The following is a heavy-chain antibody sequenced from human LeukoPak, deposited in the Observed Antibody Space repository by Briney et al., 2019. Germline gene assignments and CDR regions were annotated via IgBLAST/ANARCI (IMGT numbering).Heavy chain of an antibody. CDR3: ARDGYDGHYNYAMDV. V-gene: IGHV3-66*01. CDR2: FYTDGNT. D-gene: IGHD5-12*01. J-gene: IGHJ6*02. CDR1: GFSVSNNY. Sequence: GGSLRLSCAASGFSVSNNYMNWVRQAPGKGLEWVSVFYTDGNTYYAESMKGRFTISGDNSKNILFLQMNSLRVEDTAVYYCARDGYDGHYNYAMDVWGQGAAVTVSS.